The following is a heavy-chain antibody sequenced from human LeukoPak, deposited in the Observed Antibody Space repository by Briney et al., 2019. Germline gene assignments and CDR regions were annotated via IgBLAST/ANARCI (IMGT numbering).Heavy chain of an antibody. J-gene: IGHJ4*02. CDR2: IYYSGST. D-gene: IGHD6-19*01. CDR3: ARRSYHRLAVAGKPGIDY. Sequence: SETLSLTCTVSGGSISSSSYYWGWIRQPPGKGLEWIGSIYYSGSTYYNPSLKSRVTISVDTSKNQFSLKLSSVTAADTAVYYCARRSYHRLAVAGKPGIDYWGQGTLVTVSS. CDR1: GGSISSSSYY. V-gene: IGHV4-39*01.